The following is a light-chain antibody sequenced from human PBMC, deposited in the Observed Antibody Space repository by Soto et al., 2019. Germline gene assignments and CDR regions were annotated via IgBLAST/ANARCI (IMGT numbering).Light chain of an antibody. CDR1: HDIRLD. CDR2: AAS. V-gene: IGKV1-39*01. CDR3: QQSYTIPLT. Sequence: DIQITQSPPSLSSSVFETFSITCRTSHDIRLDLAWYQQRPGEAPKRLIYAASRLQNGVPSRFSGSGSGTDYTLTISSLQLEDFATYYCQQSYTIPLTFGQGTKVDIK. J-gene: IGKJ1*01.